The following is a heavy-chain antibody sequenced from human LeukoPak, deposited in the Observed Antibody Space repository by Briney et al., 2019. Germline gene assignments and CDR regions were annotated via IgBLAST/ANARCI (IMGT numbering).Heavy chain of an antibody. CDR1: RFTFSNYW. V-gene: IGHV3-74*01. J-gene: IGHJ3*02. Sequence: GGSLRLSCAASRFTFSNYWMHWVRQAPGKGLVWVSRIDTDGSTTRYADSVKGRFTISRDNAENTLYLQMDSLRVEDTALYYCARTRGNAFDIWGQGTMVTVSS. CDR3: ARTRGNAFDI. CDR2: IDTDGSTT. D-gene: IGHD3-10*01.